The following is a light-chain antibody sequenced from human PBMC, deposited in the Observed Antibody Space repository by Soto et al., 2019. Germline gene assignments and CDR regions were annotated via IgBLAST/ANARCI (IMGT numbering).Light chain of an antibody. CDR2: GAS. CDR3: QQYKKWPPCT. CDR1: HDVGTT. Sequence: EIVMTQSPTTLSVSPGERATLSCRASHDVGTTLAWYQQKPGQAPRLLIYGASIRSTGIPARFSGCGSGTDFTLTISTLRSEDFAVYYCQQYKKWPPCTFGQGTKLEIK. V-gene: IGKV3D-15*03. J-gene: IGKJ2*02.